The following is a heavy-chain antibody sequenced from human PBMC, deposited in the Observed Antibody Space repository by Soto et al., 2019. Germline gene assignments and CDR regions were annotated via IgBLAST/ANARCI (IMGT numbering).Heavy chain of an antibody. CDR1: GFTVSSKY. CDR3: ATERGPTYYFDY. Sequence: LRLSCAASGFTVSSKYMSWVRQAPGKGLEWVSVIYSDGSTYYADSVKGRFTISRDNSKNTLYLQMNSLRAEDTAVYYCATERGPTYYFDYWGQGTLVTVSS. D-gene: IGHD2-21*01. V-gene: IGHV3-53*01. J-gene: IGHJ4*02. CDR2: IYSDGST.